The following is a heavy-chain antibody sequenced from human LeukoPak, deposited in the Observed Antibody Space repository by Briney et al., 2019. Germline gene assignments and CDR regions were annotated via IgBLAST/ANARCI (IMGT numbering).Heavy chain of an antibody. J-gene: IGHJ4*02. CDR2: INPNSGGT. CDR3: ARPQPFRYSGSYYTRGGEFDY. V-gene: IGHV1-2*02. D-gene: IGHD1-26*01. CDR1: GYTFTGYY. Sequence: ASVKVSCKASGYTFTGYYMHWVRQAPGQGLEWMGWINPNSGGTNYAQKFQGRVTMTRDTSISTAYMELSRLRSDDTAVYYCARPQPFRYSGSYYTRGGEFDYWGQGTLVTVSS.